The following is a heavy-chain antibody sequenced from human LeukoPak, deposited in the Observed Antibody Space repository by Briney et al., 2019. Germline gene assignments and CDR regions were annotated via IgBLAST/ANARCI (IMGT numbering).Heavy chain of an antibody. V-gene: IGHV4-30-2*02. CDR2: IYHSGSGST. CDR1: GGSISSGGHS. D-gene: IGHD6-6*01. CDR3: ATQSRPSEYSSFGSVGRRYYYYGMDV. J-gene: IGHJ6*02. Sequence: TSQTLSLTCTVSGGSISSGGHSWSWIRQPPGKGLVWIGYIYHSGSGSTYYNPSLKSRVTISIDKSKNQFSLKLSSVTAADTAVYYCATQSRPSEYSSFGSVGRRYYYYGMDVWGQGTTVTVSS.